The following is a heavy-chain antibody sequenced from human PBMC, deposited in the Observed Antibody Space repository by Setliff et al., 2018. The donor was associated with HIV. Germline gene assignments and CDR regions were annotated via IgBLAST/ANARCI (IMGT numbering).Heavy chain of an antibody. CDR2: IYTSGST. J-gene: IGHJ4*02. CDR3: AWGLSFYDPGGFDY. D-gene: IGHD3-22*01. Sequence: SETLSLTCTVSGGSISSGSYYWSWIRQPAGKGLEWIGRIYTSGSTNYNPSLKSRVTISVDTSKNQFSLKLRSVTAADTAVYYCAWGLSFYDPGGFDYWGQGTLVTVSS. V-gene: IGHV4-61*02. CDR1: GGSISSGSYY.